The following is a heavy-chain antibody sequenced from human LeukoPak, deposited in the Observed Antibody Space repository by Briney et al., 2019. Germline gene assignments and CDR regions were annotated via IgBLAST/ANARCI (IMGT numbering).Heavy chain of an antibody. V-gene: IGHV1-18*01. J-gene: IGHJ6*03. CDR2: ISAYNGNT. D-gene: IGHD3-3*01. Sequence: ASVKVSCKASGYTFTSYGISWVRQAPGQGLEWMGWISAYNGNTNYAQKLQGRVTMTTDTSTSTAYMELRSLRSDDTAVYYCATVGTIFGVVMDMDVWGKGTTVTVSS. CDR3: ATVGTIFGVVMDMDV. CDR1: GYTFTSYG.